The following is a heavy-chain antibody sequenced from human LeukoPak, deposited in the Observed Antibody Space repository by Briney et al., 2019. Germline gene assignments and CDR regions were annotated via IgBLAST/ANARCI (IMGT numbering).Heavy chain of an antibody. J-gene: IGHJ5*02. CDR3: ARDHSSGWYLVGFDP. D-gene: IGHD6-19*01. CDR2: MNPNSGNT. Sequence: ASVKVSCKASGGTFSSYAISWVRQATGQGLEWMGWMNPNSGNTGYAQKFQGRVTMTRNTSISTAYMELSSLRSEDTAVYYCARDHSSGWYLVGFDPWGQGTLVTVSS. CDR1: GGTFSSYA. V-gene: IGHV1-8*02.